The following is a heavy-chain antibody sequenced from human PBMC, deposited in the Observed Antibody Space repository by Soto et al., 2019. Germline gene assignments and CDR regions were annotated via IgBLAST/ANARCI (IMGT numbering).Heavy chain of an antibody. CDR3: AKSSRYSYGNDHGYFDL. V-gene: IGHV3-30*18. CDR1: GFTFSSYG. J-gene: IGHJ2*01. Sequence: QVQLVESGGGVVQPGRSLRLSCAASGFTFSSYGMHWVRQAPGKGLEWVAVISYDGSNKYYADSVKGRFTITRDNSKNTLYLQMNSLRAEDTAVYYCAKSSRYSYGNDHGYFDLWGRGTLVTVSS. CDR2: ISYDGSNK. D-gene: IGHD5-18*01.